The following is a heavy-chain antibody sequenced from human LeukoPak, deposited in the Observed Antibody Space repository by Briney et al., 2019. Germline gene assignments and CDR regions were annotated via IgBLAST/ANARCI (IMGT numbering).Heavy chain of an antibody. D-gene: IGHD6-13*01. J-gene: IGHJ4*02. Sequence: GGSLRLSCVASGFTFCSYWMRWLPQAPGKGLECDANIKQDEREKYYVVSMKCRFTINRYNPKNSLLPPMNSLVDEDTAVYYCARDGQQLGFWGQGTLVIVSS. CDR2: IKQDEREK. CDR1: GFTFCSYW. V-gene: IGHV3-7*04. CDR3: ARDGQQLGF.